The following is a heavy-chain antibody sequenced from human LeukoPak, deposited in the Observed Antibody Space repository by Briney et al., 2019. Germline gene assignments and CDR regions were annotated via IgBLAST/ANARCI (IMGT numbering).Heavy chain of an antibody. Sequence: GGSLRLSCAASGFTFNNYGMSWVRQAPGKGLEWVSTVSGSGGSTHFADSVKGRFTISRDNSENTLYLQMNSPRVEDTAVYYCAKRVSGWYQVDYWGQGTLVTVS. CDR2: VSGSGGST. J-gene: IGHJ4*02. D-gene: IGHD6-19*01. CDR3: AKRVSGWYQVDY. V-gene: IGHV3-23*01. CDR1: GFTFNNYG.